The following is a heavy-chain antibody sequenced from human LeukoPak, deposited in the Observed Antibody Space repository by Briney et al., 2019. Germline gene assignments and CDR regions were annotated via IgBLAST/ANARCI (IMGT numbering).Heavy chain of an antibody. D-gene: IGHD1-1*01. V-gene: IGHV3-23*01. CDR3: AKSGLRESERRSWFDP. J-gene: IGHJ5*02. Sequence: GGPLRLSCAASGFTFSSYAMSWVRQAPGKGLEWVAYVSGSGVGTYYADSVRGRFTISRDNSENTLYLQMNSLRAEDTAVYYCAKSGLRESERRSWFDPWGQGTLVTVSS. CDR1: GFTFSSYA. CDR2: VSGSGVGT.